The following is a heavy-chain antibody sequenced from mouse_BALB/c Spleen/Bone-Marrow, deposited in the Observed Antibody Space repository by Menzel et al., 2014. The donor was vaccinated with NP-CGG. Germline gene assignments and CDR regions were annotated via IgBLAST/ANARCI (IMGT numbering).Heavy chain of an antibody. Sequence: QVQPQQSGAELVKPGASVKLSCKASGYTFTSYYMYWVKQRPGQGLEWIGEINPSNGGTNFNEKFKSKATLTVDKSSSTAYIQLSSLTSEDSAVYYCTREGDSPFAYWGQGTLVTVSA. J-gene: IGHJ3*01. CDR2: INPSNGGT. D-gene: IGHD2-13*01. CDR1: GYTFTSYY. V-gene: IGHV1S81*02. CDR3: TREGDSPFAY.